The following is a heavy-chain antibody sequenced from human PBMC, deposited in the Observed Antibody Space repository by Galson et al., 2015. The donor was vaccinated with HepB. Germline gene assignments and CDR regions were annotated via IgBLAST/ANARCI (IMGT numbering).Heavy chain of an antibody. J-gene: IGHJ4*02. D-gene: IGHD3-16*01. CDR2: IMPILGIP. CDR1: GGTFSSYG. CDR3: ARGLTPREIYVGFDY. V-gene: IGHV1-69*04. Sequence: SVKVSCKASGGTFSSYGINWVRQAPGQGLEWMGRIMPILGIPTYAQKFQGRVTIIADKSTRKAYMELSSLRSDDTAMYYCARGLTPREIYVGFDYWGQGTLVIVSS.